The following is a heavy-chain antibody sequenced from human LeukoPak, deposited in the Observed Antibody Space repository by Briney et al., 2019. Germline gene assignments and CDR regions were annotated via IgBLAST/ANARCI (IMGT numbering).Heavy chain of an antibody. CDR1: GYTFTSYA. CDR3: ARGGEDCSSTSCYAGYYYGMDV. Sequence: GGSVKVSCKASGYTFTSYAMHWLRQAPGQRVEWMGCINAGNGNTKYSHKFQDRVTITRGTSASTAYLELSSLCSEATAVYYCARGGEDCSSTSCYAGYYYGMDVWGKGSTVTASS. CDR2: INAGNGNT. V-gene: IGHV1-3*01. D-gene: IGHD2-2*01. J-gene: IGHJ6*04.